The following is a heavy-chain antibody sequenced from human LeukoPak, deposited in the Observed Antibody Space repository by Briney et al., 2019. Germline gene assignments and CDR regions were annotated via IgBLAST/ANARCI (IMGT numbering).Heavy chain of an antibody. Sequence: GGSLRLSCAASGFTFSSYAMHWVRQAPGKGLEWVAIISYDGSNKYYADSVKGRFTISRDNSKNTLYPQVHSLRAEDTAVYYCARDQGAGGAFDIWGQGTMVTVSS. V-gene: IGHV3-30-3*01. D-gene: IGHD1-26*01. CDR3: ARDQGAGGAFDI. J-gene: IGHJ3*02. CDR2: ISYDGSNK. CDR1: GFTFSSYA.